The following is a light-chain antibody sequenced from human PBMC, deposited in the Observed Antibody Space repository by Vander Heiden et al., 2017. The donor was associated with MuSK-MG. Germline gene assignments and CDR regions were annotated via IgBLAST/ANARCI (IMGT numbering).Light chain of an antibody. Sequence: DFVMTQSPDSVAVSPGERATINCKSSQSALYSSNNKNYLAWYQQKPGQPPKLLIYWASIRESAVPDRFSGGGSGTDFTLTISSLQAEDVAVYYCQQYYSTPFTFGQGTKLEIK. J-gene: IGKJ2*01. CDR1: QSALYSSNNKNY. CDR3: QQYYSTPFT. V-gene: IGKV4-1*01. CDR2: WAS.